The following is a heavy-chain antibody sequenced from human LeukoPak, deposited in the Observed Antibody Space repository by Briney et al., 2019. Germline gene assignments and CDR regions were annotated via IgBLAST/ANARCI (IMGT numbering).Heavy chain of an antibody. CDR1: GFTFSSNS. V-gene: IGHV3-53*01. CDR2: IYSGGNT. J-gene: IGHJ4*02. CDR3: AKDIVVVVAATTDY. D-gene: IGHD2-15*01. Sequence: GGSLRLSCTVSGFTFSSNSMSWVRQAPGKGLEWVSFIYSGGNTHYSDSVKGRFTISRDDSENTLYLQMNSLRAEDTAVYYCAKDIVVVVAATTDYWGQGTLVTVSS.